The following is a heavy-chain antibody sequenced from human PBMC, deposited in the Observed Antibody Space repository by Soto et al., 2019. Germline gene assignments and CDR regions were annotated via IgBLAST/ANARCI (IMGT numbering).Heavy chain of an antibody. CDR3: TRARMVHYYDSSGPSLAYFDY. V-gene: IGHV3-49*04. Sequence: PGGSLRLSCTASGFTFGDYAMSWVRQAPGKGLEWVGFIRSKAYGGTTEYAASVKGRFTISRDDSKSIAYLQMNSLKTEDTAVYYCTRARMVHYYDSSGPSLAYFDYWGQGTLVTVSS. D-gene: IGHD3-22*01. J-gene: IGHJ4*02. CDR2: IRSKAYGGTT. CDR1: GFTFGDYA.